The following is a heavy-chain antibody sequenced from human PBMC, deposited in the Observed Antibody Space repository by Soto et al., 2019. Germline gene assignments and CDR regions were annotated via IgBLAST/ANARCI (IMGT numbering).Heavy chain of an antibody. D-gene: IGHD3-10*01. J-gene: IGHJ4*02. CDR1: GYTFITYD. CDR3: ARHSGGSGDNY. V-gene: IGHV1-18*01. Sequence: ASEKVSCKASGYTFITYDLSWVRQAPGQGLEWMGWIRVYNGNTDYAQILQGRVTMTTDTSTSTAYMELRSLTSDDTAVYYCARHSGGSGDNYWGQGTLVTVSS. CDR2: IRVYNGNT.